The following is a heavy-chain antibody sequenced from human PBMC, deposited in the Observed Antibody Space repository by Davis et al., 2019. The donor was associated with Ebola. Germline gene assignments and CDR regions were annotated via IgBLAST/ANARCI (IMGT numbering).Heavy chain of an antibody. V-gene: IGHV3-7*03. D-gene: IGHD6-6*01. CDR3: AKGLKFSSSDLLN. Sequence: GESLKISCAASGFTFSSYGMHWVRQAPGKGLEWVATIKKDGIQKYYVDSVKGRFIISRDNAKNLLYLQMNSLRDDDTAVYYCAKGLKFSSSDLLNWGQGTLVTVSS. J-gene: IGHJ4*02. CDR2: IKKDGIQK. CDR1: GFTFSSYG.